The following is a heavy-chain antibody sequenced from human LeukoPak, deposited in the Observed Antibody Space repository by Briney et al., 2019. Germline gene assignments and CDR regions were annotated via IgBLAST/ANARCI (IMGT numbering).Heavy chain of an antibody. CDR2: INHSGST. D-gene: IGHD3-9*01. Sequence: SETLSLTCAVYGGSFGGYYWSWIRQPPGKGLEWIGEINHSGSTNYNPSLKSRVTISVDTSKNQFSLKLSSVTAADTAVYYCARHPPEFDWLSPFDYWGQGTLVTVSS. V-gene: IGHV4-34*01. J-gene: IGHJ4*02. CDR1: GGSFGGYY. CDR3: ARHPPEFDWLSPFDY.